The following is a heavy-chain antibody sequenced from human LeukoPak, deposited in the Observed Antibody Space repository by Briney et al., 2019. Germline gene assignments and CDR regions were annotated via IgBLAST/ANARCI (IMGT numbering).Heavy chain of an antibody. CDR2: LYSDGNT. V-gene: IGHV3-53*01. Sequence: GGSLRLSCAASGFTVITNDMTWVRQAPGKGLEWVSVLYSDGNTKYADSVQGRFTISRDNSKNTLYLEMNSLSPDDTAVYYCARGVEPLAANTLAYWGQGTLGTVSS. J-gene: IGHJ4*02. CDR3: ARGVEPLAANTLAY. D-gene: IGHD1-14*01. CDR1: GFTVITND.